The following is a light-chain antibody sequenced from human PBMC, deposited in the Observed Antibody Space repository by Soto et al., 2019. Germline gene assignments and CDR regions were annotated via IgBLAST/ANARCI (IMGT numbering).Light chain of an antibody. J-gene: IGLJ2*01. Sequence: QSALTQPPSVSGSPGQSVTISCTGSRSDVGGNDPVSWYQQHPGSSPRLIISAVNKRPSGVPNRFSGSKSGNTASLTVSGLQAEDEADYYCCSYAGRNTLIFGGGTKLTVL. CDR1: RSDVGGNDP. V-gene: IGLV2-8*01. CDR2: AVN. CDR3: CSYAGRNTLI.